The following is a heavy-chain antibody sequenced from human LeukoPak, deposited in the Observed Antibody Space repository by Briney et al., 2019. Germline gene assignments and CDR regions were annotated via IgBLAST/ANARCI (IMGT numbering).Heavy chain of an antibody. D-gene: IGHD3-10*01. J-gene: IGHJ4*02. CDR3: ARPYYCASGDPGDY. V-gene: IGHV5-51*01. CDR2: IYPDDSDT. CDR1: GYSFSSNW. Sequence: GESLKISCKGSGYSFSSNWIGWARQMPGKGLEWMGIIYPDDSDTRYSPSFQGQVTISADKSISTAYLQWSSLKASDTAMYYCARPYYCASGDPGDYWGRGTLVTVSS.